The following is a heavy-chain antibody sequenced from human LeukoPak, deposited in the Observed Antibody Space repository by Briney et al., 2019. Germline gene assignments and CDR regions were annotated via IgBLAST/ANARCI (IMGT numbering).Heavy chain of an antibody. CDR1: GDSISTYY. CDR3: VGTKLWLSFDS. Sequence: ASETLSLTCTVSGDSISTYYWSWLRQPPGKGPEWIGYIYYTGTTNYNPSLKSRVTISVDTSKSQFSLRLSSVTSADTAVYYCVGTKLWLSFDSWGQGTLITVSS. D-gene: IGHD5-18*01. J-gene: IGHJ4*02. V-gene: IGHV4-59*01. CDR2: IYYTGTT.